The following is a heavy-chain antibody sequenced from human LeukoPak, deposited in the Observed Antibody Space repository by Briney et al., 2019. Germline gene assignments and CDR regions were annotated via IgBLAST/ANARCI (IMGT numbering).Heavy chain of an antibody. CDR3: ARSGWDLFHYGMDV. Sequence: GVSLRLSCAASGFTFSNYAMHWVRQAPGKGLEWMTFISYDGSNKYYADSVKGRFTISRDNSKNTLWLQMNSLRAEDTAVYYCARSGWDLFHYGMDVWGQGTTVTVSS. CDR1: GFTFSNYA. CDR2: ISYDGSNK. J-gene: IGHJ6*02. V-gene: IGHV3-30*04. D-gene: IGHD6-19*01.